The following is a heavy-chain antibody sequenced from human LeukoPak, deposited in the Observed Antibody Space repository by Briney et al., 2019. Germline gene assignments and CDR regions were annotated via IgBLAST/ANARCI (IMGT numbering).Heavy chain of an antibody. CDR3: ARAHCSSTSCYGWYYYYYMDV. CDR2: INPNSGGT. D-gene: IGHD2-2*01. CDR1: GYTFTGYY. Sequence: GASVKVSCKASGYTFTGYYMHWVRQAPGQGLEWMGWINPNSGGTNYAQKFQGRVTMTRDTSISTAYMELSRLRSDDTAAYYCARAHCSSTSCYGWYYYYYMDVWGKGTTVTVSS. V-gene: IGHV1-2*02. J-gene: IGHJ6*03.